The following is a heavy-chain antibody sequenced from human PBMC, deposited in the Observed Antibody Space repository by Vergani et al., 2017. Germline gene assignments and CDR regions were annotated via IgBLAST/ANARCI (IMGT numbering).Heavy chain of an antibody. V-gene: IGHV5-51*03. D-gene: IGHD3-3*01. CDR1: GYSITNYW. Sequence: EVQLVQSGAEVKKPGESLKISCQGSGYSITNYWIAWVRQRPGKGLEWMGIIYAGDSDVRYSPSFQGQVTISVDKSLSTAYLQWSSLKASDTATYYCAKTHDFSSLYSSYNWFDPLGQGTQVTVSS. J-gene: IGHJ5*02. CDR3: AKTHDFSSLYSSYNWFDP. CDR2: IYAGDSDV.